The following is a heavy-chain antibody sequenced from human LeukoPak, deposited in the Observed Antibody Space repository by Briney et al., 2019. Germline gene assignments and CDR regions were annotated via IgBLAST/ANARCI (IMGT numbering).Heavy chain of an antibody. Sequence: GGSLRLSCAASGFIFNNYGLIWVRQAPGKGLEWVSAISNDGGGTQYADFVEGRFTISRDNSKNTLFLQMSSLRAEDTALYYCAKGSSGSFADLWGQGTLVTVSS. CDR3: AKGSSGSFADL. V-gene: IGHV3-23*01. J-gene: IGHJ5*02. D-gene: IGHD3-22*01. CDR1: GFIFNNYG. CDR2: ISNDGGGT.